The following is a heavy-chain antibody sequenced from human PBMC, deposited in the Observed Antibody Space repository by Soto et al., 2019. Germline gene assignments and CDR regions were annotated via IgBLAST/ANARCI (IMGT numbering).Heavy chain of an antibody. CDR1: GFSFIFYA. J-gene: IGHJ6*02. CDR2: ISDSGGRT. CDR3: TKGGVRFLEWLGDV. Sequence: DVQLLESGGGLVQPGTSLRLSCAASGFSFIFYAMSWVRQVPGKRLEWVSSISDSGGRTFYAESVEGRFTISRDDSTSTLFLQMNSLRAEDTAIYYCTKGGVRFLEWLGDVWGQGTTVTVSS. D-gene: IGHD3-3*01. V-gene: IGHV3-23*01.